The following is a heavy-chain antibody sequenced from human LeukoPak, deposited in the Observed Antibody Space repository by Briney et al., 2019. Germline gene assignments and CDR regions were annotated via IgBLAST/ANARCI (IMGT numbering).Heavy chain of an antibody. CDR2: ISASGSTI. J-gene: IGHJ5*02. CDR1: GLSFSSYD. Sequence: GGSLRLSCAAAGLSFSSYDMYWVRQAPGKGLEWVAYISASGSTIDYADSVKGRFTISRDNGINTVYLQMNSLRAEDTAVYYCARGFDGYPFGWWFDPWGQGTLVTVSS. D-gene: IGHD5-24*01. CDR3: ARGFDGYPFGWWFDP. V-gene: IGHV3-48*03.